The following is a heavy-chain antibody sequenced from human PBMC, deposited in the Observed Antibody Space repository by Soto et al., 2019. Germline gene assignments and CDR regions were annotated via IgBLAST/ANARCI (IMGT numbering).Heavy chain of an antibody. CDR1: GFTFSSHS. CDR3: AGSYVP. CDR2: ISSSGSTI. D-gene: IGHD3-16*01. Sequence: EVQLVESGGGLVQPGGSLRLSCAAAGFTFSSHSMNWVRQAPGKGLEWLSYISSSGSTIYYADSVKGRFTISRDNAKNSLYLEMNSLREEDTAVDYCAGSYVPWGRGTLVTVSS. J-gene: IGHJ2*01. V-gene: IGHV3-48*02.